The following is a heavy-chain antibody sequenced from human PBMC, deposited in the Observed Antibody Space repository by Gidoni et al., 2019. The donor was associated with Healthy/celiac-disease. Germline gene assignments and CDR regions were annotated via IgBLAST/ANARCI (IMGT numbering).Heavy chain of an antibody. CDR1: GASLSSYY. V-gene: IGHV4-59*08. D-gene: IGHD3-22*01. Sequence: QVQLPESGPGLVKPSATLSLTCTVSGASLSSYYWSWIRQPPGQGLEWMGYLYYSGSTNYNHSLKSRVTISVDTSKNQFSLKLSSVTAADTAVYYWARQYYYDSSGYPGWFDPWGQGTLVTVSS. J-gene: IGHJ5*02. CDR2: LYYSGST. CDR3: ARQYYYDSSGYPGWFDP.